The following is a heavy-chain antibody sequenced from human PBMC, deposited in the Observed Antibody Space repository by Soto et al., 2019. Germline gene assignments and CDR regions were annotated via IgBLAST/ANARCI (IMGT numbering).Heavy chain of an antibody. CDR2: LNPTGGGT. D-gene: IGHD2-2*01. Sequence: ASVKVSCKASGYTLTSYYMHWVRQAPGQGLEWMGILNPTGGGTIYAQKFQGRVTITRDTSASTAYMELSSLRSEDTAVYYCARGIVLVPAAIAYWGQGTLVTVSS. CDR1: GYTLTSYY. V-gene: IGHV1-46*01. J-gene: IGHJ4*02. CDR3: ARGIVLVPAAIAY.